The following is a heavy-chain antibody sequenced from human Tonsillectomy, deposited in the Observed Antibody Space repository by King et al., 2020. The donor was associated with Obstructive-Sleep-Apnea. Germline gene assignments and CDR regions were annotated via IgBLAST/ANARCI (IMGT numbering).Heavy chain of an antibody. CDR2: ISSSSSYI. Sequence: QLVQSGGGLVKPGGSLRLSCAASGFTFSSYSMNWVRQAPGKGLEWVSSISSSSSYIYYADSLKGRFTISRDNAKNSLYLQMDSLRADDTAMYYCARDLMTGEGSQYAFDIWGQGTMVTVSS. CDR3: ARDLMTGEGSQYAFDI. CDR1: GFTFSSYS. J-gene: IGHJ3*02. V-gene: IGHV3-21*01. D-gene: IGHD3-9*01.